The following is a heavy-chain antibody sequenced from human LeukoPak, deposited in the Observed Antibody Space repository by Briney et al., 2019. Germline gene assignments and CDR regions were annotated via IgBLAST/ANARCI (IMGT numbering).Heavy chain of an antibody. D-gene: IGHD3-10*01. V-gene: IGHV4-59*01. CDR1: GGSISSYY. J-gene: IGHJ6*03. CDR2: IYYSGST. Sequence: SETQSLTCTVSGGSISSYYWSWIRQPPGKGLEWIGYIYYSGSTNYNPSLKSRVTISVDTSKNQFSLKLSSVTAADTAVYYCARSLPDYYGSGNSYYYYMDVWGKGTTVTVSS. CDR3: ARSLPDYYGSGNSYYYYMDV.